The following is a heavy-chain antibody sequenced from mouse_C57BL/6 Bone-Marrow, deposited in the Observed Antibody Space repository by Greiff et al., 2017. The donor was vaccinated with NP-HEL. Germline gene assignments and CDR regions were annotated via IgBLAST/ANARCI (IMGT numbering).Heavy chain of an antibody. CDR3: ARRDGSSFLSHWYFDV. Sequence: QVQLKEPGAELVKPGASVKLSCKASGYTFTSYWMHWVKQRPGRGLEWIGRIDPNSGGTKYNEKFKSKATLTVDKPSSTAYMQLSSLTSEDSAVYYCARRDGSSFLSHWYFDVWGTGTTVTVSS. D-gene: IGHD1-1*01. V-gene: IGHV1-72*01. J-gene: IGHJ1*03. CDR2: IDPNSGGT. CDR1: GYTFTSYW.